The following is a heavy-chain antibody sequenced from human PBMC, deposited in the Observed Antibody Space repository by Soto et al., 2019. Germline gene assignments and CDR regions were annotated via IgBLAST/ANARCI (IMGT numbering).Heavy chain of an antibody. CDR2: IYPGDSDT. V-gene: IGHV5-51*01. Sequence: LGESLKISCKGSGYSFTSYWIGWVRQMPGKGLEWMGIIYPGDSDTRYSPSFQGQVTISADKSISTAYLQWSSLKASDTAMYYCARQAKYSSSSWGYFDYWGQGTLVTVSS. J-gene: IGHJ4*02. CDR3: ARQAKYSSSSWGYFDY. CDR1: GYSFTSYW. D-gene: IGHD6-6*01.